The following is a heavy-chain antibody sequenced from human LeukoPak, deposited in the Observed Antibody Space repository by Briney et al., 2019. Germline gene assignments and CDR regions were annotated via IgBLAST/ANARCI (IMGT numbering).Heavy chain of an antibody. J-gene: IGHJ4*02. D-gene: IGHD3-22*01. CDR1: GGSISSYY. CDR3: ARDNYDSSGYYPGGFDY. Sequence: SETLSLTCTVSGGSISSYYWSWIRQPPGKGLEWIGEIYHSGSTNYNPSLKSRVTISVDKSKNQFSLKLSSVTAADTAVYYCARDNYDSSGYYPGGFDYWGQGTLVTVSS. CDR2: IYHSGST. V-gene: IGHV4-59*12.